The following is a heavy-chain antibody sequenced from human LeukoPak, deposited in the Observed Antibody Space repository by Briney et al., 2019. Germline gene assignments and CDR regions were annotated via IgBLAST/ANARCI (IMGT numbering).Heavy chain of an antibody. V-gene: IGHV1-3*01. CDR1: GYTFTSYA. CDR3: ARVRQQLVPDY. J-gene: IGHJ4*02. D-gene: IGHD6-13*01. CDR2: INAGNGNT. Sequence: ASVKVSCKASGYTFTSYAMHWVRQAPGQRLEWMGWINAGNGNTKYSLKFQGRVTITRDTSASTACMELSSLRSEDTAVYYCARVRQQLVPDYWGQGTLVTVSS.